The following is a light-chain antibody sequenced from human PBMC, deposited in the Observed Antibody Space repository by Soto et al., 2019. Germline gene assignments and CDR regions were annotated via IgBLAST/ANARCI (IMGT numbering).Light chain of an antibody. CDR3: LQDNGYPWT. CDR2: GAS. Sequence: AIQMTQSPSSLSASVEDRVTITCRASRAIRNDLSWYQQKPGKAPKLLVFGASILQSGVPSRFSGSGFGTDFTLTNSSLQPEDFATYFWLQDNGYPWTFGQGTKVEIK. V-gene: IGKV1-6*01. J-gene: IGKJ1*01. CDR1: RAIRND.